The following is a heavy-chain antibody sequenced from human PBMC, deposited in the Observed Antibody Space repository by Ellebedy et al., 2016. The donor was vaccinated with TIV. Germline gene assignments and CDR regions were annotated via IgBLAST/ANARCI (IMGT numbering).Heavy chain of an antibody. V-gene: IGHV3-11*01. D-gene: IGHD3-10*01. Sequence: PGGSLRLSCAPSGFTFSRFWLTWIRQAPGTGLACSSYLSGGGSTLYDADSVKGRFTLSRDNAKNSVFLQMNSLRADDTAVYFCARVQRRITMLRGVFYMDVWGKGTTVTVSS. CDR3: ARVQRRITMLRGVFYMDV. J-gene: IGHJ6*03. CDR1: GFTFSRFW. CDR2: LSGGGSTL.